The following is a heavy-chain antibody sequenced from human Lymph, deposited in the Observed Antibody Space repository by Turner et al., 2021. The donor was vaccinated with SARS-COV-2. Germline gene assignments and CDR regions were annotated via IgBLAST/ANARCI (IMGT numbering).Heavy chain of an antibody. D-gene: IGHD3-16*01. Sequence: EVQLVESGGGLVQPGGSLRLSCAASGFTVNIYWMHWVRQAPGKGLVWVSRINSDGSRTSYADSVKGRFTIYRDNAKNTLYLQMNSLRAEDTAVYYCAREDQIMITFGGVGGGMDVWGQGTTVTVSS. CDR2: INSDGSRT. CDR1: GFTVNIYW. V-gene: IGHV3-74*01. J-gene: IGHJ6*02. CDR3: AREDQIMITFGGVGGGMDV.